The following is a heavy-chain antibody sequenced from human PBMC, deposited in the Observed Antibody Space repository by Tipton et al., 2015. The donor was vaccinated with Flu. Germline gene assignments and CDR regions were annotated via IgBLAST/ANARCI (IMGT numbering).Heavy chain of an antibody. J-gene: IGHJ3*02. CDR3: ASIGLTWTELPQRAPHDAFDI. Sequence: SLRLSCAASGFTFSSYGMHWVRQAPGKGLEWVAVIWYDGSNKYYADSVKGRFTISRDNSKNTLYLQMNSLRAEDTAVYYCASIGLTWTELPQRAPHDAFDIWGQGTMVTVSS. CDR2: IWYDGSNK. V-gene: IGHV3-33*08. CDR1: GFTFSSYG. D-gene: IGHD1-26*01.